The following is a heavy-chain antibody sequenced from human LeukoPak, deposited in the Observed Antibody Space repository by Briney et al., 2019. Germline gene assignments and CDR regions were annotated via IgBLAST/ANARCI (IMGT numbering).Heavy chain of an antibody. D-gene: IGHD6-13*01. CDR3: AREYSSSWYGGWFDP. CDR2: IYTSGST. V-gene: IGHV4-61*02. CDR1: GGSISSGSYY. J-gene: IGHJ5*02. Sequence: SETLSLTCTVSGGSISSGSYYWSWIRQPAGTGLEWIGRIYTSGSTNYNPSLKSRVTISVDTSKNQFSLKLSSVTAADTAVYYCAREYSSSWYGGWFDPWGQGTLVTVSS.